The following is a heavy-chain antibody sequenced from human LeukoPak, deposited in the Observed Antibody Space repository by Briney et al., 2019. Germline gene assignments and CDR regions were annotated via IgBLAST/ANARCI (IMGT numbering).Heavy chain of an antibody. CDR3: ARDNFDFWSGYSRYYYHMDV. Sequence: ASVKVSCKASGYTFTSYAMNWVRQAPGQGLEWMGWINTNTGNPTYAQGFAGRFVFSLDTSVSTAYLQISSLKAEDTAVYYCARDNFDFWSGYSRYYYHMDVWGKGTTVTVSS. V-gene: IGHV7-4-1*02. CDR2: INTNTGNP. J-gene: IGHJ6*03. CDR1: GYTFTSYA. D-gene: IGHD3-3*01.